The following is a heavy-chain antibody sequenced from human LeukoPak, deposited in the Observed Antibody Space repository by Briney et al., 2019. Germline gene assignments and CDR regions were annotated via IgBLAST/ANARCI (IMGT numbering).Heavy chain of an antibody. CDR1: GGSISSSNW. Sequence: PSETPSLTCAVSGGSISSSNWWSWVRQPPGKGLEWIGEIYHSGSTNYNPSLKSRVTISVDKSKNQFSLKLSSVTAADTAVYYCAQSRVVPAANNAFDIWGQGTMVTVSS. CDR3: AQSRVVPAANNAFDI. D-gene: IGHD2-2*01. V-gene: IGHV4-4*02. J-gene: IGHJ3*02. CDR2: IYHSGST.